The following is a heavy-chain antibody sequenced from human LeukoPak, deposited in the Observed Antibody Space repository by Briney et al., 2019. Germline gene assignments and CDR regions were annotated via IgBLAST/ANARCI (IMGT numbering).Heavy chain of an antibody. J-gene: IGHJ3*02. Sequence: TGGSLRLSCAAFGFTFSDYYMSWIRQAPGKGLEWVSYISSSGSTIYYADSVKGRFTISRDNAKNSLYLQMNSLRAEDTAVYYCARDIGSGWYGVAFDIWGQGTMVTVSS. CDR1: GFTFSDYY. CDR2: ISSSGSTI. V-gene: IGHV3-11*01. CDR3: ARDIGSGWYGVAFDI. D-gene: IGHD6-19*01.